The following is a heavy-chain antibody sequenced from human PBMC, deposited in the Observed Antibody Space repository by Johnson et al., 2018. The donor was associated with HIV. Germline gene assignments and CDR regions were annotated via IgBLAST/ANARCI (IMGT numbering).Heavy chain of an antibody. V-gene: IGHV3-20*04. Sequence: VQLVESGGGVVRPGGSLRLSCAASGFIFDDYGMSWVRQAPGKGLEWVSGINWNGGSTGYADSVKGRFTISRDNSKNTLYLQMNSLRAEDTAVYYCAKVGRGWYVPHDAFMGNYGSGSASDAFDIWGQGTMVIVSS. D-gene: IGHD3-10*01. CDR1: GFIFDDYG. J-gene: IGHJ3*02. CDR3: AKVGRGWYVPHDAFMGNYGSGSASDAFDI. CDR2: INWNGGST.